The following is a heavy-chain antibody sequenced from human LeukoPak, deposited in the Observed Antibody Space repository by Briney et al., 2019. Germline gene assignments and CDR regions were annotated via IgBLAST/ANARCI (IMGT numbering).Heavy chain of an antibody. CDR1: GGSISSGGYY. CDR2: ILFSGRT. J-gene: IGHJ4*02. Sequence: SQTLSLTCTVSGGSISSGGYYWSWIRQHPGEGLECIGYILFSGRTYYNPSLRSRVIISGDTSKNQFSLKLSSVTAADTAVYYCARGPYYDILTGFYKPAGADYWGQGTLVTVSS. D-gene: IGHD3-9*01. V-gene: IGHV4-31*03. CDR3: ARGPYYDILTGFYKPAGADY.